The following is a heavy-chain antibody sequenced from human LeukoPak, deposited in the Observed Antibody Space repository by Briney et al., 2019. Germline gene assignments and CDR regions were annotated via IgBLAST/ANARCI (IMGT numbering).Heavy chain of an antibody. J-gene: IGHJ4*02. CDR3: ARSRGDYVFDY. CDR1: GGTFSGYE. CDR2: INTNTGNP. V-gene: IGHV7-4-1*02. D-gene: IGHD4-17*01. Sequence: GASVKVSCKASGGTFSGYEIHWVRQAPGQGLEWMGWINTNTGNPTYAQGFTGRFVFSLDTSVSTAYLQISSLKAEDTAVYYCARSRGDYVFDYWGQGTLVTVSS.